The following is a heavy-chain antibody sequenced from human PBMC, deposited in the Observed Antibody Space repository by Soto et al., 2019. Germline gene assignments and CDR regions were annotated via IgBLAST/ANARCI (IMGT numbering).Heavy chain of an antibody. CDR3: ATGPYCTNGVCYRSDAFDI. V-gene: IGHV1-69*13. Sequence: SXKVSFKASGGTXTSYAIGLVRQAPGQGLEWMGGIIPIFGTANYAQKLKGRFTITADESTSTAYIELSSLRSEDTAVYYCATGPYCTNGVCYRSDAFDIWGQGTMVTVS. CDR2: IIPIFGTA. J-gene: IGHJ3*02. CDR1: GGTXTSYA. D-gene: IGHD2-8*01.